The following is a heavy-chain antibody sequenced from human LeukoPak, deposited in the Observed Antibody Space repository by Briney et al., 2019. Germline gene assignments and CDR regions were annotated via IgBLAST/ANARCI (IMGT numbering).Heavy chain of an antibody. CDR1: GYSISSGYY. CDR3: ARDLGGSSSGFDY. D-gene: IGHD6-6*01. V-gene: IGHV4-38-2*02. Sequence: PSETLSLTCTVSGYSISSGYYWGWIRQPPGKGLEWIGSIYHCGSTYYNPSLKSRVTISVDTSKNQFSLKLSSVTAADTAVYYCARDLGGSSSGFDYWGQGTLVTVSS. CDR2: IYHCGST. J-gene: IGHJ4*02.